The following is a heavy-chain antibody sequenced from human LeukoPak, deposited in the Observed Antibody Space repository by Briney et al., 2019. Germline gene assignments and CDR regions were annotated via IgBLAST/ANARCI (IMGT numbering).Heavy chain of an antibody. V-gene: IGHV4-59*01. D-gene: IGHD3-22*01. CDR1: GGSISSYY. J-gene: IGHJ4*02. CDR3: ARGGRYYYDSSGYFDY. CDR2: IYYSGST. Sequence: SETLSLTCTVSGGSISSYYWSWTRQPPGKGLEWIGYIYYSGSTNYNPSLKSRVTISVDTSKNQFSLKLSSVTAADTAVYYCARGGRYYYDSSGYFDYWGQGTLVTVSS.